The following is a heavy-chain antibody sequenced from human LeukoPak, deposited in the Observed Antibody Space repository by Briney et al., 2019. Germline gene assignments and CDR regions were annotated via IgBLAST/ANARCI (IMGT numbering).Heavy chain of an antibody. V-gene: IGHV3-30*04. CDR3: ARNRGPCSSPSCREYYYYYFGMDV. CDR2: ISYDGSNK. CDR1: GFTFSSYA. J-gene: IGHJ6*02. Sequence: GGSLRLSCAASGFTFSSYAMHWLRPAPGQGLVWGAVISYDGSNKYYADSVKGRFTIARDNSKTTLYLQMNSLRAEDTAVYYCARNRGPCSSPSCREYYYYYFGMDVWGQGNPVTVS. D-gene: IGHD2-2*01.